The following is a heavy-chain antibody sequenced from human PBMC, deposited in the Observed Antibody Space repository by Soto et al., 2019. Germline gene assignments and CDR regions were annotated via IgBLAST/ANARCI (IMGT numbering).Heavy chain of an antibody. CDR3: ARGVRGVIIMYYYYGMDV. CDR1: GFTFSSYW. J-gene: IGHJ6*02. D-gene: IGHD3-10*01. CDR2: INSDGSST. V-gene: IGHV3-74*01. Sequence: GSLRLSCAAFGFTFSSYWMHWVRQAPGKGLVWVSRINSDGSSTSYADSVKGRFTISRDNAKNTLYLQMNSLRAEDTGVYDCARGVRGVIIMYYYYGMDVWGQGTTVTVSS.